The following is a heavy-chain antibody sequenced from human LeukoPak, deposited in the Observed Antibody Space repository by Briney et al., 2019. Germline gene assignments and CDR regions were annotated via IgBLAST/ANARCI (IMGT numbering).Heavy chain of an antibody. CDR3: ARVGYCSGGSCYSGAPLLSNWFDP. CDR2: IMPEFDEA. CDR1: GGILSKWS. V-gene: IGHV1-69*13. J-gene: IGHJ5*02. Sequence: SVKVSCKGSGGILSKWSISWVRQAPGQGLEWVGTIMPEFDEAHYAQKLQGRVTISADDSATAAYMELRSLRSDDTAVYYCARVGYCSGGSCYSGAPLLSNWFDPWGQGTLVTVSS. D-gene: IGHD2-15*01.